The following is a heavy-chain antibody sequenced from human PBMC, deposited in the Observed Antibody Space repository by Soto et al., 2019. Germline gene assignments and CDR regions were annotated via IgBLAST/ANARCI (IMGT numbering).Heavy chain of an antibody. CDR3: ARDSGHDRTYYYFDY. CDR2: IWYDGSNK. V-gene: IGHV3-33*01. Sequence: PGGSLRLSCAASGFTFSSYGMHWVRQAPGKGLEWVAVIWYDGSNKYYADSVKGRFTISRDNSKNTLYLQMNSLRAEDTAVYYCARDSGHDRTYYYFDYWGQGPLVTVSS. D-gene: IGHD1-26*01. CDR1: GFTFSSYG. J-gene: IGHJ4*02.